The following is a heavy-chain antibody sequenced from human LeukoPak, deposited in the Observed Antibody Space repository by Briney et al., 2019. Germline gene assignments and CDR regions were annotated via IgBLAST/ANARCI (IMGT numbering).Heavy chain of an antibody. V-gene: IGHV4-30-2*01. CDR3: ARASGFGELLKGKRWFDP. D-gene: IGHD3-10*01. Sequence: SQTLSLTCAVSGGSISSGGYSWSWIRQPPGKGLEWIGYIYHSGSTYYNPSLKSRVTISVDRSKNQFSLKLSSVTAADTAVYYCARASGFGELLKGKRWFDPRGQGTLVTVSS. J-gene: IGHJ5*02. CDR1: GGSISSGGYS. CDR2: IYHSGST.